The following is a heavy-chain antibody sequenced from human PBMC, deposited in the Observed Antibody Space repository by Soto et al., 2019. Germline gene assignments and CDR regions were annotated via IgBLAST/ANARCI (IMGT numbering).Heavy chain of an antibody. Sequence: ASVNVSCKASRYTFTSYGISWVRQAPGQGLEWMGWISAYNGNTNYAQKLQGRVTMTTDTSTSTAYMELRSLRSDDTAVYYCARVPLTIFGVVNDYWGQGTLVTVSS. D-gene: IGHD3-3*01. CDR1: RYTFTSYG. CDR2: ISAYNGNT. J-gene: IGHJ4*02. CDR3: ARVPLTIFGVVNDY. V-gene: IGHV1-18*04.